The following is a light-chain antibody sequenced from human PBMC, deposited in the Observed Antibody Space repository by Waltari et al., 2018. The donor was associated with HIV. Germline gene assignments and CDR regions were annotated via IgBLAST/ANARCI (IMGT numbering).Light chain of an antibody. CDR2: WAS. V-gene: IGKV4-1*01. J-gene: IGKJ4*01. CDR3: QQYYTIEST. CDR1: RTVYFNSNNQNY. Sequence: DIVMTQSPDSLPVSLGERATMNCRSSRTVYFNSNNQNYLSWYQQNPGQSPKLLLYWASTRASGVPGRFSGSGSGTDFNLTISSLQADDVAVYYCQQYYTIESTFGGGTKVEIK.